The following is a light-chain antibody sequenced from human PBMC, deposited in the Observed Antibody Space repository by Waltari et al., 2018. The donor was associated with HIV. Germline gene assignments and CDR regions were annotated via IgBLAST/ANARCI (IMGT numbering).Light chain of an antibody. V-gene: IGLV2-8*01. Sequence: QSALTQPPSASGSPGQSVTISCTGTSSDVGVYHYIPWYQQHPGKAPKLMIFEGTKRPSGVPDRLSGSKSGNTASLTVSGLQAEDEAVYYCCSYAGSDVVFGGGTKLTVL. CDR2: EGT. CDR1: SSDVGVYHY. CDR3: CSYAGSDVV. J-gene: IGLJ2*01.